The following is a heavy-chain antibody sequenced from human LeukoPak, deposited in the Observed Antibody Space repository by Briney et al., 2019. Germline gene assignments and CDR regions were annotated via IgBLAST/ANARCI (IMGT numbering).Heavy chain of an antibody. CDR3: AKWGDYDMLTGYYDSDY. V-gene: IGHV3-23*01. D-gene: IGHD3-9*01. J-gene: IGHJ4*02. Sequence: PGASLRLSCAASGFTFSNYAMSWVRQAPGKGLEWVSAVSGRDDSTYYADSVKGRFTISRDNSKNTLYLQMNSLRAEDTAVYYCAKWGDYDMLTGYYDSDYWGQGTLVTVSS. CDR1: GFTFSNYA. CDR2: VSGRDDST.